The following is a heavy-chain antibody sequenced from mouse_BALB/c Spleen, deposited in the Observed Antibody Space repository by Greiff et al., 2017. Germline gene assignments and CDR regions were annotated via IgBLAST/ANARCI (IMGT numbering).Heavy chain of an antibody. CDR2: INPSNGRT. CDR3: ARTGGGNYEGYFDV. CDR1: GYTFTSYW. J-gene: IGHJ1*01. Sequence: QVQLQQPGAELVKPGASVKLSCKASGYTFTSYWMHWVKQRPGQGLEWIGEINPSNGRTNYNEKFKSKATLTVDKSSSTAYMQRSSLTSEDSAVYYCARTGGGNYEGYFDVWGAGTTVTVSS. V-gene: IGHV1S81*02. D-gene: IGHD2-1*01.